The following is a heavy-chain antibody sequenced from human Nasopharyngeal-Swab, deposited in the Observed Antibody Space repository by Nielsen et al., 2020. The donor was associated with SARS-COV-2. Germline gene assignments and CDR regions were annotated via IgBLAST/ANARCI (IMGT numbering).Heavy chain of an antibody. CDR3: ARGQGDY. J-gene: IGHJ4*02. Sequence: GGSLRLSCAASGFTFSSYGMHWVRQAPGKGLEWVAVISYDGSNKYYADSVKGRFTISGDNLQNTVHLQMNSLRAEDTAVYYCARGQGDYWGQGTLVTVSS. CDR2: ISYDGSNK. V-gene: IGHV3-30*03. CDR1: GFTFSSYG.